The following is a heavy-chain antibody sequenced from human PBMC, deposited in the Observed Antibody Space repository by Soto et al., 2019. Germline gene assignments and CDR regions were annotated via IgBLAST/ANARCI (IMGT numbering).Heavy chain of an antibody. CDR2: IYYSGST. Sequence: QVQLQESGPGLVKPSQTLSLTCTVSGGSISSGGYYWSWIRQHPGKGLEWIGYIYYSGSTYYNPSLNSRVTISVDTSKNQFSLKLSSVTAADTAVYYCARGSGAAAGTFWYFDYWGQGTLVTVSS. V-gene: IGHV4-31*03. J-gene: IGHJ4*02. D-gene: IGHD6-13*01. CDR1: GGSISSGGYY. CDR3: ARGSGAAAGTFWYFDY.